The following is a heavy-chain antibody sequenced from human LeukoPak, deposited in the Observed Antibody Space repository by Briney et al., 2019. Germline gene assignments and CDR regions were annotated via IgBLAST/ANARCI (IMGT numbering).Heavy chain of an antibody. CDR1: GFTFSSYS. J-gene: IGHJ4*02. CDR3: ARDPNDYSGFDY. Sequence: GGSLRLSCAASGFTFSSYSMNWVRQAPGKGLEWASSISSSGSYIYYADSVKGRFTISRDNAKNSLYLQMNSLRAEDTAVYYCARDPNDYSGFDYWGQGTLVTVSS. CDR2: ISSSGSYI. D-gene: IGHD4-11*01. V-gene: IGHV3-21*01.